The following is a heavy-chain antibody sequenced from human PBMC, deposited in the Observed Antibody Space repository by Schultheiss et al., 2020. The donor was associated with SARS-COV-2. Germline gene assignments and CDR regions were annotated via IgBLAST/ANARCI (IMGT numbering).Heavy chain of an antibody. V-gene: IGHV4-34*01. D-gene: IGHD3-22*01. CDR2: IDHSGGT. J-gene: IGHJ3*02. Sequence: GSLRLSCAVSGGSFSDHYCTWIRQSPGKGLEWIGEIDHSGGTNYNPSLKSRVTILVDTSKNQFSLKLSSVTAADTAVYYSARVNTMIVGPDAFDIWGQGTMVTVSS. CDR1: GGSFSDHY. CDR3: ARVNTMIVGPDAFDI.